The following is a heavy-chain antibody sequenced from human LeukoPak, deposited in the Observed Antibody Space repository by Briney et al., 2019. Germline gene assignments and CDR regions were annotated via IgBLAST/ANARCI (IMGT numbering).Heavy chain of an antibody. J-gene: IGHJ3*02. D-gene: IGHD2-15*01. V-gene: IGHV1-2*02. CDR1: GYTFTGYY. CDR3: AREHCSGGSCYSLAFDI. Sequence: ASVKVSCEASGYTFTGYYMHWVRQAPGQGLEWMGWINPNSGGTNYAQKFQGRVTMTRDTSISTAYMELSRLRSDDTAVYYCAREHCSGGSCYSLAFDIWGQGTMVTVSS. CDR2: INPNSGGT.